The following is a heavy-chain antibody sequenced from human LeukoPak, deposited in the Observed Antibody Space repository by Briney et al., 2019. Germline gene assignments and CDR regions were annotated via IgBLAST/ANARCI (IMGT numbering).Heavy chain of an antibody. D-gene: IGHD3-10*01. CDR1: GYTFTGYY. J-gene: IGHJ5*02. CDR2: INPSGGST. CDR3: ARGNTMVRGVIITGPLHFDP. Sequence: ASVKVSCKASGYTFTGYYMHWVRQAPGQGLEWMGIINPSGGSTSYAQKFQGRVTMTRDTSTSTVYMELSSLRSEDTAVYYCARGNTMVRGVIITGPLHFDPWGQGTLVTVSS. V-gene: IGHV1-46*01.